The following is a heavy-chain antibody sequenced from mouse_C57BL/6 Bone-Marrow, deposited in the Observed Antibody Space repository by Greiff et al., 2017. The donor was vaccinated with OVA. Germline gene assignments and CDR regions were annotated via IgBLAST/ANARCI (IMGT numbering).Heavy chain of an antibody. CDR2: IYPRSGNT. CDR1: GYTFTSYG. D-gene: IGHD2-2*01. J-gene: IGHJ2*01. V-gene: IGHV1-81*01. CDR3: ARAGYDFDY. Sequence: VQRVESGAELARPGASVKLSCKASGYTFTSYGISWVKQRTGQGLEWIGEIYPRSGNTYYNEKFKGKATLTADKSSSTAYMELRSLTSEDSAVYFCARAGYDFDYWGQGTTLTVSA.